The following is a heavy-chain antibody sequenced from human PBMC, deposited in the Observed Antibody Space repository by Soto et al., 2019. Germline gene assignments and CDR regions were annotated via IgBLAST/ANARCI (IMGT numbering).Heavy chain of an antibody. CDR3: SRGSFGYYGS. CDR2: IRNTPYGGTT. V-gene: IGHV3-49*04. Sequence: AGGSLRLSCKCSGFRFSEQAMTWGRQAPGKGLEWVGFIRNTPYGGTTDYAASVRGRFTISRDDSASIAYLQMNSLKTEDSGLYYCSRGSFGYYGSWGPGTLVTVSS. J-gene: IGHJ5*02. CDR1: GFRFSEQA. D-gene: IGHD2-2*03.